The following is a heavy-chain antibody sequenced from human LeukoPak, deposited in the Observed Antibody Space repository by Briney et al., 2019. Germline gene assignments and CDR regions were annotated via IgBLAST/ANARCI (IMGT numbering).Heavy chain of an antibody. CDR1: GYTFTSYG. J-gene: IGHJ6*03. V-gene: IGHV1-18*01. Sequence: GASVKVSCKACGYTFTSYGISWVRQAPGQGLEWMGWISAYNGNTNYAQKLQGRVTMTTDTSTSTAYMELRSLRSDDTAVYYCARDLVRGVFYYYYYMDVWGKGTTVTVSS. CDR3: ARDLVRGVFYYYYYMDV. D-gene: IGHD3-10*02. CDR2: ISAYNGNT.